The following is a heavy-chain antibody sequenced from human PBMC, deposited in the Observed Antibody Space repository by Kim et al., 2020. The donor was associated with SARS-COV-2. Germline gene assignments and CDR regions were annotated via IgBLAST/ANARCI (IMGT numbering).Heavy chain of an antibody. D-gene: IGHD6-25*01. CDR1: GFTFEDYA. V-gene: IGHV3-9*01. CDR3: AKDMGPRLAAADSTSDT. Sequence: GGSLRLSCAASGFTFEDYAMHWVRQAPGKGLEWVSGISWNSGSIGYADSVKGRFTISRDNAKNSLYLQMNSLRAEDTALYYCAKDMGPRLAAADSTSDTWGQGTMVTVSS. J-gene: IGHJ3*02. CDR2: ISWNSGSI.